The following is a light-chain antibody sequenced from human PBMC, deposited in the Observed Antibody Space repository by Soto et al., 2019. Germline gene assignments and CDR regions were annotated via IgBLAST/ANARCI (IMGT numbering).Light chain of an antibody. J-gene: IGKJ5*01. CDR3: QQYGSSPSVT. Sequence: DIVMTQTPLSLSVTPGQPASISCRSSQSLLHSDGKTYFYWYQQKPGQAPRLLIYGASSRATGIPDRFSGSGSGTDFTLTISRLEPEDFAVYYCQQYGSSPSVTFGQGTRLEIK. V-gene: IGKV3-20*01. CDR2: GAS. CDR1: QSLLHSDGKTY.